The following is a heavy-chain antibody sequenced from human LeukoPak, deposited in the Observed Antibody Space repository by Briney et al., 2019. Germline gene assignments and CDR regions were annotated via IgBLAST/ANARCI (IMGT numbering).Heavy chain of an antibody. J-gene: IGHJ6*03. CDR2: IYYSGST. CDR1: GGSISSSSYY. Sequence: SETLSLTCTVSGGSISSSSYYWGWIRQPPGMGLEWIGSIYYSGSTYYNPSLKSRVTISVDTSKNQFSLKLSSVTAADTAVYYCARLRRDYYYMDVWGKGTTVTVSS. V-gene: IGHV4-39*01. D-gene: IGHD4-17*01. CDR3: ARLRRDYYYMDV.